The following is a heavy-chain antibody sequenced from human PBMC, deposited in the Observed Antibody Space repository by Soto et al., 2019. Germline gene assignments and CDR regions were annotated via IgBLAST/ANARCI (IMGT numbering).Heavy chain of an antibody. Sequence: EVQLLESGGDLVQPGGSLRLSCAVSGFTFSNYAMTWVRQAPGKGLEWVSAISGSGATTNYADSVKGRFTISRDNSKNTLHLQMNSLRAEDTAVYYCAAGGYCTSTTCLSTDWGQGTLVTVSS. CDR3: AAGGYCTSTTCLSTD. D-gene: IGHD2-2*01. CDR2: ISGSGATT. CDR1: GFTFSNYA. V-gene: IGHV3-23*01. J-gene: IGHJ4*02.